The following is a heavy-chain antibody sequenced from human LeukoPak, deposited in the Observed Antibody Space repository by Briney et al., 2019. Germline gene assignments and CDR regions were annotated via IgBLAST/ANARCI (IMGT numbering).Heavy chain of an antibody. D-gene: IGHD6-13*01. V-gene: IGHV4-34*01. Sequence: SETLSLTCAVYGGSFSGYYWSWIRQPPGKGLEWIGEINHSGSTNYNPSLKSRVTISVDTSKNQFSLKLSSVTAADTAVYYCAREGSWYGGGLFDYWGQGTLVTVSS. CDR2: INHSGST. J-gene: IGHJ4*02. CDR1: GGSFSGYY. CDR3: AREGSWYGGGLFDY.